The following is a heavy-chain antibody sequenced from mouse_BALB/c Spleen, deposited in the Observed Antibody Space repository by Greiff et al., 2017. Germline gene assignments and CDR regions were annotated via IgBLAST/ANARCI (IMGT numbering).Heavy chain of an antibody. Sequence: VQLQQSGAELVRPGASVTLSCKASGYTFTDYEMHWVKQTPVHGLEWIGAIDPETGGTAYNQKFKGKATLTADKSSSTAYMELRSLTSEDSAVYYCTRRTYDYYFDYWGQGTTLTVSS. CDR1: GYTFTDYE. J-gene: IGHJ2*01. V-gene: IGHV1-15*01. D-gene: IGHD2-4*01. CDR2: IDPETGGT. CDR3: TRRTYDYYFDY.